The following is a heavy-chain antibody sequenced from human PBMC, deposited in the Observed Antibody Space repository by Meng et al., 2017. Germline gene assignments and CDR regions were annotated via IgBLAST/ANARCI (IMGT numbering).Heavy chain of an antibody. J-gene: IGHJ4*02. CDR1: GGSISSSNW. D-gene: IGHD3-10*01. V-gene: IGHV4-4*02. CDR3: ARDPHNMVRGVIDY. Sequence: SCAVSGGSISSSNWWSWVRQPPGKGLEWIGEIYHSGSTNYNPSLKSRVTISVDKSKNQFSLKLSSVTAADTAVYYCARDPHNMVRGVIDYWGQGTLVTVSS. CDR2: IYHSGST.